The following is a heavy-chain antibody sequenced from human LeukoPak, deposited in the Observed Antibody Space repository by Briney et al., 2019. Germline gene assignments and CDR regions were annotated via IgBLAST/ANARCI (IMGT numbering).Heavy chain of an antibody. D-gene: IGHD6-25*01. V-gene: IGHV4-39*01. Sequence: SETLSLTCTVSGGSISRSSYYWGWIRQPPGKGLEWIGSIYYSGSTYYNPSLKSRVTISVDTSKNQFSLKLSSVTAADTAVYYCARHPVCRSGPQRGTPWWFDPWGQGTLVTVSS. CDR2: IYYSGST. CDR3: ARHPVCRSGPQRGTPWWFDP. J-gene: IGHJ5*02. CDR1: GGSISRSSYY.